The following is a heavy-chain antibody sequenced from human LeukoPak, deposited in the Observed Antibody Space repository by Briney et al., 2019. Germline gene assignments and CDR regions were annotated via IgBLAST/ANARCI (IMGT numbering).Heavy chain of an antibody. V-gene: IGHV3-33*01. Sequence: PGGSLRLSCAASGFTFSSYGMHWVRQAPGKGLEWVAVIWYDGSNKYYADSAKGRFTISRDNSKNTLYLQMNSLRAEDTAVYYCARVSQWLDYYYYGMDVWGQGTTVTVSS. CDR2: IWYDGSNK. J-gene: IGHJ6*02. CDR3: ARVSQWLDYYYYGMDV. D-gene: IGHD6-19*01. CDR1: GFTFSSYG.